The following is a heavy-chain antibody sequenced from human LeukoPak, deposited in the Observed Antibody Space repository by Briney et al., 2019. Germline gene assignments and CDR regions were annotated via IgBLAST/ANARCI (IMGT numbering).Heavy chain of an antibody. D-gene: IGHD2-2*02. Sequence: PGRSLRLSCAASGFTFSSYAMHWVRQAPGKGLEWVAVISYDGSNKYYADSVKGRFTISRDNSKSTLYLQMNSLRAEDTAVYYCARDLVVVPAAIEALDYWGQGTLVTVSS. V-gene: IGHV3-30-3*01. CDR2: ISYDGSNK. J-gene: IGHJ4*02. CDR1: GFTFSSYA. CDR3: ARDLVVVPAAIEALDY.